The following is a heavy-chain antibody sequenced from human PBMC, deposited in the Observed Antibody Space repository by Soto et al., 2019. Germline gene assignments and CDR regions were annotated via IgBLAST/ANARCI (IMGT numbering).Heavy chain of an antibody. D-gene: IGHD3-22*01. CDR2: INSDGSSP. CDR3: ARVRYDSAWGYFDY. CDR1: GFTFSTYW. Sequence: EVQLVESGGGLVQPGGSLRLSCAASGFTFSTYWIHWVRQAPGKGLVWVSRINSDGSSPSYADSVKGRFTISRDNAKNTLYLQMNSLRAEDTAVYYCARVRYDSAWGYFDYWGQGTLVTVSS. J-gene: IGHJ4*02. V-gene: IGHV3-74*01.